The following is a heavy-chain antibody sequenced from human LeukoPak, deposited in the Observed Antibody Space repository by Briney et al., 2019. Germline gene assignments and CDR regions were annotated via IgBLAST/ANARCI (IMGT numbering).Heavy chain of an antibody. CDR1: GFSVSSNY. CDR3: AKVGNDYYYGMDV. J-gene: IGHJ6*02. CDR2: IYSAGST. V-gene: IGHV3-66*02. Sequence: GGSLRLSCAASGFSVSSNYMSWVRQAPGKGQEWVSGIYSAGSTYYADSVKGRFTISRDKSKNTLYLQMNSLRAEDTAVYHCAKVGNDYYYGMDVWGQGTTVTVSS. D-gene: IGHD1-26*01.